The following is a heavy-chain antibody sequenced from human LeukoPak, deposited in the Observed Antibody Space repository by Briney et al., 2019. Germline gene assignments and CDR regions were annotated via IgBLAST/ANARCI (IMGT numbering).Heavy chain of an antibody. CDR1: GGTFSRYA. J-gene: IGHJ3*02. Sequence: SVKVSCKASGGTFSRYAISWLRQAPGQGLEWRGRIIPILGIANYAQKFQGRVTITADKSTSTAYMELSSLRSEDTAVYYCAVGVGATTDDAFDIWGKGTMVTVSS. V-gene: IGHV1-69*04. CDR2: IIPILGIA. CDR3: AVGVGATTDDAFDI. D-gene: IGHD1-26*01.